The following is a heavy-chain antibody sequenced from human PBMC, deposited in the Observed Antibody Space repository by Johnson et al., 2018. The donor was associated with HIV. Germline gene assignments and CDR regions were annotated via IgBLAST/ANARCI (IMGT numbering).Heavy chain of an antibody. CDR1: GFIFSNAW. J-gene: IGHJ3*02. V-gene: IGHV3-15*01. Sequence: VQLVESGGGLIEPGGSLRLSCAASGFIFSNAWMTWVRQAPGKGLEWVGRIKGKTDGGTTDYAAPVKGKFTISRSESKNTLYLQMNSLKIEDTVVYYCATVVVITQDAFDIWGQGTMVTVSS. CDR3: ATVVVITQDAFDI. CDR2: IKGKTDGGTT. D-gene: IGHD3-22*01.